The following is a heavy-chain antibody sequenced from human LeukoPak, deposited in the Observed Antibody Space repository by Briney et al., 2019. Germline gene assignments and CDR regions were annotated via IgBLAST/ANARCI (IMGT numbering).Heavy chain of an antibody. Sequence: SETLSLTCTVSGGSISSYYRSWIRQPPGKGLEWIGYIYYSGSTNYNPSLKSRVTISVDTSKNQFSLKLSSVTAADTAVYYCARHTSDGPYGMDVWGQGTTVTVSS. CDR2: IYYSGST. D-gene: IGHD2-2*01. V-gene: IGHV4-59*01. J-gene: IGHJ6*02. CDR1: GGSISSYY. CDR3: ARHTSDGPYGMDV.